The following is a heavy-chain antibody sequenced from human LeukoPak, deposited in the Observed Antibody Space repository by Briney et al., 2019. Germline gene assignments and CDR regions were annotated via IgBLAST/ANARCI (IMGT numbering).Heavy chain of an antibody. D-gene: IGHD3-22*01. CDR2: INHSGST. CDR1: GGSFSGYY. V-gene: IGHV4-34*01. Sequence: PSETLSLTCAVYGGSFSGYYWGWIRQPPGKGLEWSGEINHSGSTNYNPSLKSRLTISLDPSKTQFSLKLSSVTDAHTAVYSCARRDYYYDSSGYCPRGKEGGNWFDPWGQGTLVTVSS. J-gene: IGHJ5*02. CDR3: ARRDYYYDSSGYCPRGKEGGNWFDP.